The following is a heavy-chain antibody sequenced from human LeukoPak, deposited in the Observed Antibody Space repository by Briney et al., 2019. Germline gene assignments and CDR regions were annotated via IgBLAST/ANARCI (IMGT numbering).Heavy chain of an antibody. J-gene: IGHJ4*02. D-gene: IGHD4-17*01. CDR2: IYYSGST. Sequence: SETLSLTCTVSGGSISSSSYYWGWVRQPPGKGLEWIGSIYYSGSTYYNPSLKSRVTISVDTSKNQFSLKLSSVTAADTAVYYCASVLLRLLDYWGQGTLVTVSS. CDR3: ASVLLRLLDY. V-gene: IGHV4-39*01. CDR1: GGSISSSSYY.